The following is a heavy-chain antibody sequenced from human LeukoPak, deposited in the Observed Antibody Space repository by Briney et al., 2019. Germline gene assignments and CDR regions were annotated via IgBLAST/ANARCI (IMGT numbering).Heavy chain of an antibody. CDR3: AKGAVRGVIIND. CDR2: ISYDGSNK. CDR1: GFTFSSYG. Sequence: GGSLRPSCAASGFTFSSYGMHWVRQAPGKGLEWVAVISYDGSNKYYADSVKGRFTISRDNSKNTLNLQMNSLRAEDTAVYYCAKGAVRGVIINDWGQGTLVTVSS. J-gene: IGHJ4*02. V-gene: IGHV3-30*18. D-gene: IGHD3-10*01.